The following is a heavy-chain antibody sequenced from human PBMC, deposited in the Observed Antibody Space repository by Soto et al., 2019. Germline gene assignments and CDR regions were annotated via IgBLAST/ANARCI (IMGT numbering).Heavy chain of an antibody. Sequence: VQLQESGPGLVKPSETLSLTCTVSGGSISSYYWSWIRQPPGKGLEWIGYIYYSGTTNYNPSLKSRVTISVDTSKNQFSLKLTSVTAADTAVYYCARHVGYSGPFDYWGQGTLVTVSS. D-gene: IGHD2-2*02. CDR2: IYYSGTT. CDR3: ARHVGYSGPFDY. CDR1: GGSISSYY. V-gene: IGHV4-59*08. J-gene: IGHJ4*02.